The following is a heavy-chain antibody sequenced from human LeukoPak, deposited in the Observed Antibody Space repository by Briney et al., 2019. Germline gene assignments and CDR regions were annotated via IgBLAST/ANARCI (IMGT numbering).Heavy chain of an antibody. Sequence: SVKVSCKASGGTFSSYAISWVRQAPGQGLEWMGGIIPIFGTENYAQTLQGRVTITADESTSTVYMELSRLRSEDTAVYDCAGDLRLSSTSPFDYWGQGTLVTVSS. CDR1: GGTFSSYA. CDR3: AGDLRLSSTSPFDY. V-gene: IGHV1-69*13. D-gene: IGHD5-24*01. CDR2: IIPIFGTE. J-gene: IGHJ4*02.